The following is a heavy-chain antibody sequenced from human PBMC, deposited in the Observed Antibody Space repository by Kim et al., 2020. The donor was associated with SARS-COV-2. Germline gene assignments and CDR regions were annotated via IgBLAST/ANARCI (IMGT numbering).Heavy chain of an antibody. CDR2: IYYSGST. D-gene: IGHD1-26*01. Sequence: SETLSLTCTVSGGSISSYYWSWIRQPPGKGLEWIGYIYYSGSTNYNPSLKSRVTLSVDTSKNQFSLKLSSVTAADTAVYYCARDSRWGGYYYYGMDVWGQGTTVTVSS. J-gene: IGHJ6*02. CDR1: GGSISSYY. V-gene: IGHV4-59*13. CDR3: ARDSRWGGYYYYGMDV.